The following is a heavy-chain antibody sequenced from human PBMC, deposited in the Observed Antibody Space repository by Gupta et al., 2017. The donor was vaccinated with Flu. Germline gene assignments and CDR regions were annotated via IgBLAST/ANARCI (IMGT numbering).Heavy chain of an antibody. CDR1: GYTFTSHS. J-gene: IGHJ4*02. D-gene: IGHD3-9*01. V-gene: IGHV1-18*04. CDR2: ISADNGHT. CDR3: ARGGDDISPNYFDY. Sequence: QGQLVQSGAEVTKPGASVTVSCKASGYTFTSHSLGWVRQAPGQGLEWMGWISADNGHTSYAQNLQGRRTLTTDTSTSTAYMELRNLRSDDTALDDCARGGDDISPNYFDYWGQGTRVTVSS.